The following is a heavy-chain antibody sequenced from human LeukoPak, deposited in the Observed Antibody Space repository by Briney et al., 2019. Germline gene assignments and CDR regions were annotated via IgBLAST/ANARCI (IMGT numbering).Heavy chain of an antibody. CDR2: ISYDGSNK. CDR3: ARGSLVVSRQEHNDY. Sequence: GRSLRLSCTASGFTFSNYAMHWVRQPPGKGLEWVAVISYDGSNKYFADSVKGRFTISRDNSKNTLYLQMNRLRAEDTAVYYCARGSLVVSRQEHNDYWGQGTLVTVSS. J-gene: IGHJ4*02. D-gene: IGHD2-2*01. CDR1: GFTFSNYA. V-gene: IGHV3-30-3*01.